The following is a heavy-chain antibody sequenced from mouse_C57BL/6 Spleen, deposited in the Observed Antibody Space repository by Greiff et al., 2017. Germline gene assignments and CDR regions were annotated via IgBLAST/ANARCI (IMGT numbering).Heavy chain of an antibody. V-gene: IGHV1-55*01. D-gene: IGHD1-1*01. J-gene: IGHJ4*01. CDR2: IYPGRGST. Sequence: VQLQQPGAELVKPGASVKMSCKASGYTFTSYWITWVKQRPGQGLEWIGDIYPGRGSTNYNEKFKSKATLTVDTSSSKAYMQLSSLTSEDSAVYYSAREDYYGSSSAMDYWGQGTSVTVSS. CDR3: AREDYYGSSSAMDY. CDR1: GYTFTSYW.